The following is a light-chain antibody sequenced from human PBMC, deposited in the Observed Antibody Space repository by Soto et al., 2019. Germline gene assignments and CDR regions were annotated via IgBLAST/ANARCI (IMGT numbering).Light chain of an antibody. CDR1: QSVNTN. CDR3: QQYKNWPSWT. Sequence: EIVVTQSPATLSVSPGERATLSCRASQSVNTNFAWYQQKPGQAPRLLIYGASTRATGIPARFSGSGSGTEFTLTISSLQSEDFAVYYGQQYKNWPSWTFGQGTKVDIK. V-gene: IGKV3-15*01. J-gene: IGKJ1*01. CDR2: GAS.